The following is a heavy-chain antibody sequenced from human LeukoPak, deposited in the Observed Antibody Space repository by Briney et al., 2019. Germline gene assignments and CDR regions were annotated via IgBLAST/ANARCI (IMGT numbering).Heavy chain of an antibody. CDR3: ARARDSGSSLGLLDI. D-gene: IGHD1-26*01. CDR2: IIPIFGTA. Sequence: ASVKVSCKASGGAFSSYAISWVRQAPGQGLEWMGRIIPIFGTANYAQKFQDRVTITTDESTSTAYMELSSLRSEDTAVYYCARARDSGSSLGLLDIWGQGTMVTVSS. CDR1: GGAFSSYA. V-gene: IGHV1-69*05. J-gene: IGHJ3*02.